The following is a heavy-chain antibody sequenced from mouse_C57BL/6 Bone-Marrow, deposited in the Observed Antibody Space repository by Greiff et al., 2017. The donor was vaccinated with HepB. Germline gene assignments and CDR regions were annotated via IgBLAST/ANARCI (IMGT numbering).Heavy chain of an antibody. CDR3: TFRIYDGYYVGAMDY. V-gene: IGHV6-6*01. D-gene: IGHD2-3*01. Sequence: EVKVEESGGGLVQPGGSMKLSCAASGFTFSDAWMDWVRQSPAKGLEWVAEIRNKANNHATYYAESVKGRFTISRDDSTSSVYLQMNSLRAEDTGIYYCTFRIYDGYYVGAMDYWGQGTSVTVSS. CDR1: GFTFSDAW. J-gene: IGHJ4*01. CDR2: IRNKANNHAT.